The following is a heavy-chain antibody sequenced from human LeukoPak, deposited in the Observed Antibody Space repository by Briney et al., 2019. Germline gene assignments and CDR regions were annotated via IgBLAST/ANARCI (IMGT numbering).Heavy chain of an antibody. V-gene: IGHV3-30*02. Sequence: GGSLRLSCAASGFTFSSYGMHWVRQAPGKGLEWVAFIRYDGINKYYADSVKGRFTISRDNSKNTLYLQMNSLRAEDTAVYYCATRGDILTGYPYYFDYWGQGTLVTVSS. CDR2: IRYDGINK. J-gene: IGHJ4*02. CDR1: GFTFSSYG. CDR3: ATRGDILTGYPYYFDY. D-gene: IGHD3-9*01.